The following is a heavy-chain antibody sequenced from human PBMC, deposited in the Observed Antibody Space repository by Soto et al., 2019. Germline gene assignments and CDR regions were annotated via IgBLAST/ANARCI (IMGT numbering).Heavy chain of an antibody. V-gene: IGHV1-69*13. CDR1: GGTFSSYA. CDR3: EMGDHREYDYSHYYYYGMDV. CDR2: IIPIFGTA. D-gene: IGHD4-17*01. J-gene: IGHJ6*02. Sequence: GASVKVSCKASGGTFSSYAISWVRQAPGQGLEWMGGIIPIFGTANYAQKFQGRVTITADESTSTAYMELRSLRSEETAVYYCEMGDHREYDYSHYYYYGMDVWGQGTTVTVSS.